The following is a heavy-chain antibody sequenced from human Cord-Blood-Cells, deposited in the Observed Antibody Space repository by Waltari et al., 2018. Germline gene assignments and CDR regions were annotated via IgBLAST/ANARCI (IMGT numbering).Heavy chain of an antibody. CDR1: GFTFISSA. Sequence: EVQLVESGGGLVQPGGSLSLSCAASGFTFISSAMHWVRQATGKGLEYVSAISSKGGSTYYANSVKGRFTISRDNSKNTLYLQMGSLRAEDMAVYYCARGDGGLDYWGQGTLVTVSS. J-gene: IGHJ4*02. CDR3: ARGDGGLDY. CDR2: ISSKGGST. D-gene: IGHD3-16*01. V-gene: IGHV3-64*01.